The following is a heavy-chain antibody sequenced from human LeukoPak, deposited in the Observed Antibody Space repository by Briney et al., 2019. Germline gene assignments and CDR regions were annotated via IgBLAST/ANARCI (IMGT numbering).Heavy chain of an antibody. CDR3: VSFYETN. CDR2: INSDGSWT. CDR1: GNYW. D-gene: IGHD2-2*01. Sequence: VGSLRLSCAASGNYWMHWVRQAPGKGLVWVSHINSDGSWTGYADSVKGRFTISEDNAKNTVYLQMNNLRAEDTAVYYCVSFYETNWGRGTLVTVSS. V-gene: IGHV3-74*01. J-gene: IGHJ4*02.